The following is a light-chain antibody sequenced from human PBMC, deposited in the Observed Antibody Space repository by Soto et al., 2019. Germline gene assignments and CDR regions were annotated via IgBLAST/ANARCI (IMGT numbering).Light chain of an antibody. V-gene: IGKV3-15*01. CDR3: QQYNNWPPIT. Sequence: TQSPGTLSLSPGDRATLSCRASQSLGSGYLAWYQQKPGQAPRLLIYGASTRATGIPARFSGSGSGTEFTLTISSLQSEDFAVYYCQQYNNWPPITFGQGTRLEIK. CDR1: QSLGSGY. CDR2: GAS. J-gene: IGKJ5*01.